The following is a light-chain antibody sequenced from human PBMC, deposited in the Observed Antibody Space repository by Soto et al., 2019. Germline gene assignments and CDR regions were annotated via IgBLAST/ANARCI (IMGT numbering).Light chain of an antibody. CDR1: QSVSSSY. Sequence: IVLKQSPGTLALSPGERATLSCRASQSVSSSYLAWYQQKPGQAPRLLIYGASSRATGIPDRFSGSGSGTDFTLTISRLEPEDFAVYYCQQYGSLRTFGQGTKVDIK. CDR2: GAS. V-gene: IGKV3-20*01. CDR3: QQYGSLRT. J-gene: IGKJ1*01.